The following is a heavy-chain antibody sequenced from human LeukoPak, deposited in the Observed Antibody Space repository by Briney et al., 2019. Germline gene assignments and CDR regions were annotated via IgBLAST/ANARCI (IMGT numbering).Heavy chain of an antibody. J-gene: IGHJ4*02. CDR3: ARAVGYYGSGSSNDY. D-gene: IGHD3-10*01. CDR2: INPSGGST. Sequence: ASVKVSCKASGYTFTSYYMHWVRQAPGQGLEWMGIINPSGGSTSYAQKFQGRVTMTRDTSTSTVYMELSSLRSGDTAVYYCARAVGYYGSGSSNDYWGQGTLVTVSS. V-gene: IGHV1-46*01. CDR1: GYTFTSYY.